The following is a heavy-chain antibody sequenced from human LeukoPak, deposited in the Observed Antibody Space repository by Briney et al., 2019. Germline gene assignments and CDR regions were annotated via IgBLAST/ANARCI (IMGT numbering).Heavy chain of an antibody. D-gene: IGHD4-17*01. CDR1: GYSFTNDC. CDR3: ASDYGYPNNAFDV. Sequence: GESLKISCKGSGYSFTNDCSGWVRQMPGKGLEGRGMIYPADSDTRYRPSFQGEVTISADKSISTSYLQWISLKASDTAIYYCASDYGYPNNAFDVWGQGTMVKVSS. CDR2: IYPADSDT. V-gene: IGHV5-51*01. J-gene: IGHJ3*01.